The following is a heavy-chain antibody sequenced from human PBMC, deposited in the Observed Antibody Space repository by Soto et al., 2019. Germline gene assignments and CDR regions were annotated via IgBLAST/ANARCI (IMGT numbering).Heavy chain of an antibody. Sequence: GGSLRLSCAASGFTFSSYAMSWVRQAPGKGLEWVSAISGSGGSTYYADSVKGRFTISRDNSKNTLYLQMNSLRAEDTAVYYCAKDYNKFIPGPYYYYGMDVWGQGTTVTVSS. D-gene: IGHD3-10*01. CDR2: ISGSGGST. J-gene: IGHJ6*02. V-gene: IGHV3-23*01. CDR1: GFTFSSYA. CDR3: AKDYNKFIPGPYYYYGMDV.